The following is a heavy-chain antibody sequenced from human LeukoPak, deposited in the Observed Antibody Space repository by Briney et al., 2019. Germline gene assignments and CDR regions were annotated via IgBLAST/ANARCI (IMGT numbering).Heavy chain of an antibody. D-gene: IGHD3-16*01. CDR1: GFTFSSYW. CDR2: ISGSGTST. Sequence: GGSLRLSCAASGFTFSSYWMSWVRQAPGKGLEWVSAISGSGTSTYYADSVKGRFTISRDNSKNTLYLQMNSLRAEDTAIYYCAKGRGGYAIAEYFHHWGQGTLVTVSS. V-gene: IGHV3-23*01. CDR3: AKGRGGYAIAEYFHH. J-gene: IGHJ1*01.